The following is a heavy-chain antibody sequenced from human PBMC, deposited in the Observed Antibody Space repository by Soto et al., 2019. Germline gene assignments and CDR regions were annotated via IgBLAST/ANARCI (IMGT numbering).Heavy chain of an antibody. CDR2: ISYDEDNI. D-gene: IGHD4-17*01. V-gene: IGHV3-30*18. Sequence: QEQLVESGGGTVQPGRSLRLSCAASGFTFSHYGMHWVRQAPGKGLEWVAVISYDEDNIYYADSVKGRFTISRDNSENTLYMQMNSLRPEDTGVYYCAKSGTKVTTFWYLDLWGRGTLVTVSS. CDR1: GFTFSHYG. CDR3: AKSGTKVTTFWYLDL. J-gene: IGHJ2*01.